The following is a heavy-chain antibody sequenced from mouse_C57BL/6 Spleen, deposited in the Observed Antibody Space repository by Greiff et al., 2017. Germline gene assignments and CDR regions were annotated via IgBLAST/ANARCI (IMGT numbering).Heavy chain of an antibody. Sequence: VKLVESGAELVRPGTSVKMSCKASGYTFTNYWIGWAKQRPGHGLEWIGDIYPGGGYTNYNEKFKGKATLTADKSSSTAYMQFSSLTSEDSAIYYCARSGKAQATWFAYWGQGTLVTVSA. D-gene: IGHD3-2*02. J-gene: IGHJ3*01. CDR2: IYPGGGYT. V-gene: IGHV1-63*01. CDR3: ARSGKAQATWFAY. CDR1: GYTFTNYW.